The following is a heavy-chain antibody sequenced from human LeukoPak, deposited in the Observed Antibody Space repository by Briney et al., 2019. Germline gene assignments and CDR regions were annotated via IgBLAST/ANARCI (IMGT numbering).Heavy chain of an antibody. D-gene: IGHD2-21*02. CDR2: ISSSGSTI. CDR1: GFTFSSYE. CDR3: AREFPAYLAYCGGDCYSGIDY. J-gene: IGHJ4*02. Sequence: GGSLRLSCAASGFTFSSYEMNWVRQAPGKGLEWVSYISSSGSTIYYADSVKGRFTISRDNAKNSLYLQMNSLRAEDTAVYYCAREFPAYLAYCGGDCYSGIDYWGQGTLVTVSS. V-gene: IGHV3-48*03.